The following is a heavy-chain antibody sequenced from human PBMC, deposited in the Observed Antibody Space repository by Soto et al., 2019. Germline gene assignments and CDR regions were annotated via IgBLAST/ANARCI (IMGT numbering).Heavy chain of an antibody. CDR2: IWYDGSNK. Sequence: QVQLVESGGGVVQPGRSLRLSCAASGFTFSSYGMHWVRQAPGKGLEWVAVIWYDGSNKYYADSVKGRFTISRDNSKNTLYLQINSLRADDTAVYYCARDKAVGYDILTGYYRRVYYYGMDVWGQGTTVTVSS. V-gene: IGHV3-33*01. J-gene: IGHJ6*02. D-gene: IGHD3-9*01. CDR3: ARDKAVGYDILTGYYRRVYYYGMDV. CDR1: GFTFSSYG.